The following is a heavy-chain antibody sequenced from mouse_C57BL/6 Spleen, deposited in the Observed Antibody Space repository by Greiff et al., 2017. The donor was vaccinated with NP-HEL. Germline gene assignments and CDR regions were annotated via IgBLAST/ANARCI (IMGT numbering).Heavy chain of an antibody. CDR3: ARENPPPAMDY. CDR1: GYTFTSYW. V-gene: IGHV1-69*01. CDR2: IDPSDSYT. Sequence: QVQLQQPGAELVMPGASVKLSCKASGYTFTSYWMHWVKQRPGQGLEWIGEIDPSDSYTNYNQKFKGKSTLTVDKSSSTAYMQLSSLTSEDSAVYYCARENPPPAMDYWGQGTSVTVSS. J-gene: IGHJ4*01.